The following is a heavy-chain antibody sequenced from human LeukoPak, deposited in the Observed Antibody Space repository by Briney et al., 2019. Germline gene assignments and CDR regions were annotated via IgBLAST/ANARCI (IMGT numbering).Heavy chain of an antibody. Sequence: PGGSLRLSCAASGFTFSTYWMSWVRQAPGKGLEWVANIKQDGSEKYYLDSVKGRFTISRDNAKNSLYLQMNSLRAEDTAVYFCTREAVAGIDYWGQGTLVTVSS. CDR2: IKQDGSEK. D-gene: IGHD6-19*01. CDR1: GFTFSTYW. V-gene: IGHV3-7*01. J-gene: IGHJ4*02. CDR3: TREAVAGIDY.